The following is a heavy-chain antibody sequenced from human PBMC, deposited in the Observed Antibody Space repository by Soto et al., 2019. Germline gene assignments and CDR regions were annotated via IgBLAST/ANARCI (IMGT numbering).Heavy chain of an antibody. CDR3: ASMIGDPVLSFDT. CDR1: GGSIRSYY. D-gene: IGHD3-10*02. Sequence: QVQLQESGPGLVKPSETLSLTCTVSGGSIRSYYWSWIRQPPGKGLEWIGFIFYSGSTSYNPSLKSRVTISIDTTEYQVSLKLNSVTAADTSVYYCASMIGDPVLSFDTWGQGTLFAVSS. J-gene: IGHJ5*02. V-gene: IGHV4-59*01. CDR2: IFYSGST.